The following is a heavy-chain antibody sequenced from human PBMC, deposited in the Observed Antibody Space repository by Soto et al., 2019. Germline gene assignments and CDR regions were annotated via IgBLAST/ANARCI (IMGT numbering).Heavy chain of an antibody. V-gene: IGHV3-21*01. Sequence: EVQLVESGGGLVKPGGSLRLSCAASGFTFSNYGMNWVRQAPGKGLEWVSSISSSGNYMYYADSVKGRFTISRDNAKNSLYLQMNSLRAKDTAVYYCARDCSSTSCYGGHFDYWGQGTLVTVSS. J-gene: IGHJ4*02. CDR2: ISSSGNYM. CDR1: GFTFSNYG. D-gene: IGHD2-2*01. CDR3: ARDCSSTSCYGGHFDY.